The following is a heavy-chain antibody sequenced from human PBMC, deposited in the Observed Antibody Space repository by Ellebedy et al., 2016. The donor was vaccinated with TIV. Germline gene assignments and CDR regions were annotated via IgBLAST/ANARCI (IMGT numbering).Heavy chain of an antibody. CDR2: IKQDGSEK. CDR1: GFTFKNAW. CDR3: ARQTVATSVNDAFDI. V-gene: IGHV3-7*01. Sequence: PGGSLRLSCAASGFTFKNAWMSRVRQAPGKGLEWVANIKQDGSEKYYVDSVKGRFTISRDNAKNSLYLQMNSLRAEDTAVYYCARQTVATSVNDAFDIWGLGTVVTVSS. D-gene: IGHD4-17*01. J-gene: IGHJ3*02.